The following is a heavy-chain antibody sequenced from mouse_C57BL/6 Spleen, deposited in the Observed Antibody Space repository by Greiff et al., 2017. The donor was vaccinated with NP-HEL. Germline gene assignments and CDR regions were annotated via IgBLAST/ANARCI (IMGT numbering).Heavy chain of an antibody. CDR1: GFTFSDYY. J-gene: IGHJ2*01. CDR2: ISNGGGST. CDR3: ARHDYSKGDYFDY. Sequence: EVKLVESGGGLVQPGGSLKLSCAASGFTFSDYYMYWVRQTPEKRLEWVAYISNGGGSTYYPDTVKGRFTISRDNAKNTLYLQMSRLKSEDTAMYYCARHDYSKGDYFDYWGQGTTLTVSS. V-gene: IGHV5-12*01. D-gene: IGHD2-5*01.